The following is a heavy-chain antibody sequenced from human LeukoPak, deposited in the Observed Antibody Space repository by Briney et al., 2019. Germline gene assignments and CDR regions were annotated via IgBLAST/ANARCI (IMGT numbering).Heavy chain of an antibody. CDR2: INPNSGGT. D-gene: IGHD1-7*01. V-gene: IGHV1-2*02. Sequence: ASVKVSCKASGGTFSSYAISWVRQAPGQGLEWMGWINPNSGGTNYAQKFQGRVTMTRDTSISTAYMELSRLRSDDTAVYYCARVTGTTTDSNFDYWGQGTLVTVSS. J-gene: IGHJ4*02. CDR3: ARVTGTTTDSNFDY. CDR1: GGTFSSYA.